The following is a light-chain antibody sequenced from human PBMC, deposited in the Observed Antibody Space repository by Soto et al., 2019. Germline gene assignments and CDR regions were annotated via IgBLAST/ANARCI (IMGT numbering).Light chain of an antibody. J-gene: IGKJ4*01. CDR1: QSVRSNE. CDR2: GAS. Sequence: EIVLTQSPGTLSLSPGERATLSCRASQSVRSNELAWYQQKPGQAPGLLIYGASSRATAIPDRVSGSGSGTDFTLTISRLEPDDFAVYYCQQYGSSPLTFGGGTKVEFK. CDR3: QQYGSSPLT. V-gene: IGKV3-20*01.